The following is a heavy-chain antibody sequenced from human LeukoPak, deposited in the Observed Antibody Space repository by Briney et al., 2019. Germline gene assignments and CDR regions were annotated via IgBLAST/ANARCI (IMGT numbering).Heavy chain of an antibody. V-gene: IGHV1-46*01. CDR1: GDSFTSDY. D-gene: IGHD1-26*01. CDR3: ARDNSVGDVAWWFAP. J-gene: IGHJ5*02. CDR2: INASGSTT. Sequence: ASVKGPCKASGDSFTSDYMHGVRQAPGQGLEWWGLINASGSTTLYAQKFQGRITMTRAMSPTTDYMELSSLTSDDTAVYYCARDNSVGDVAWWFAPWGQATLVTVSS.